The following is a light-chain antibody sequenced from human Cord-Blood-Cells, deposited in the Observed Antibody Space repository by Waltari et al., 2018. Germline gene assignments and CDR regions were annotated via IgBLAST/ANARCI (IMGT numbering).Light chain of an antibody. V-gene: IGKV1-5*01. Sequence: DIQMTQSPSTLSASVGDRVTITCRASQSLSSWLAWYQQKPGKAPKLLIYDASSLESGVPSRFSGSGSGTEFTLXISSLQPDDFATYYXXQYNSXPLTFGGGTXXXXK. CDR1: QSLSSW. J-gene: IGKJ4*01. CDR2: DAS. CDR3: XQYNSXPLT.